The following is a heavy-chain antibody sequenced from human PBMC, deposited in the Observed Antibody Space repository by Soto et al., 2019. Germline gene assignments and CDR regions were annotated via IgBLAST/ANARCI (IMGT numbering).Heavy chain of an antibody. J-gene: IGHJ6*02. V-gene: IGHV1-69*13. CDR3: ARSIGPIIVLVPAAISGPYYGMDV. D-gene: IGHD2-2*01. Sequence: SVKVSCKASGGTFSSYVISWVRQAPGQGLEWMGGIIPIFGTANYAQKFQGRVTITADESTSTAYMELSSLRSEDTAVYYCARSIGPIIVLVPAAISGPYYGMDVWGQGTTVTVSS. CDR2: IIPIFGTA. CDR1: GGTFSSYV.